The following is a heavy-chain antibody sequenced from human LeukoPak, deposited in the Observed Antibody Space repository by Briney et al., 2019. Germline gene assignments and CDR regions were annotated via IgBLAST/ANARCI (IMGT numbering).Heavy chain of an antibody. CDR1: GFTFSSYA. V-gene: IGHV3-23*01. CDR3: AKDLGLSDEWFGEVSDAFDI. Sequence: GGSLRLSCAASGFTFSSYAMSWVRQAPGKGLEWVSAISGSGGSTYYADSVKGRFTISRDNSKNTLYLQMNSLRAEDTAVYYCAKDLGLSDEWFGEVSDAFDIWGQGTMVTVSS. CDR2: ISGSGGST. J-gene: IGHJ3*02. D-gene: IGHD3-10*01.